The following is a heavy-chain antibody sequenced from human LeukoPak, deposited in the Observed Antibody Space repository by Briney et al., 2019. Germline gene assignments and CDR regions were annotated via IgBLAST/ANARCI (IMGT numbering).Heavy chain of an antibody. CDR2: ISGRGSTI. V-gene: IGHV3-48*03. Sequence: GGSLRLSCAASGFTFSSYEMNWVRQAPGKGLEWVSYISGRGSTIYYADSVKGRFTISRDNAKNTLHLQMNSLRAEDTAVYYCARDSGFSGTQRGEYWGQGTLVTVSS. J-gene: IGHJ4*02. CDR3: ARDSGFSGTQRGEY. D-gene: IGHD3/OR15-3a*01. CDR1: GFTFSSYE.